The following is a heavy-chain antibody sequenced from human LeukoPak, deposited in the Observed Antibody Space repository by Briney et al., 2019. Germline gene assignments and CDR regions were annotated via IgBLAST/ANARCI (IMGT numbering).Heavy chain of an antibody. J-gene: IGHJ4*02. CDR1: GFTVSSNY. CDR3: ASLKSDIAVAGSIDY. D-gene: IGHD6-19*01. Sequence: GGSLRLSCAASGFTVSSNYMSWVRQAPGKGLEWVSVIYSGGSTYYADSVKGRFTISRDNSKNTLYLQMNSLRAEDTAVYYCASLKSDIAVAGSIDYWGQGTLVTVSS. CDR2: IYSGGST. V-gene: IGHV3-53*01.